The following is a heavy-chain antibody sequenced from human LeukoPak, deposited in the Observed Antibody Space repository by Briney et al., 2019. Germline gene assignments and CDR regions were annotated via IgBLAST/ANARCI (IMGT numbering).Heavy chain of an antibody. CDR1: GFTFNGYA. D-gene: IGHD3-10*01. CDR2: ISGSGANT. V-gene: IGHV3-23*01. CDR3: AKHLGSHNFDY. Sequence: PGGSLRLSCAAPGFTFNGYAISWVRQAPGKGLEWVSSISGSGANTYYANSVKGRFTVYRDNSKNTLYLQVNNLRAEDTAVYYCAKHLGSHNFDYWGQGNLVTVSS. J-gene: IGHJ4*02.